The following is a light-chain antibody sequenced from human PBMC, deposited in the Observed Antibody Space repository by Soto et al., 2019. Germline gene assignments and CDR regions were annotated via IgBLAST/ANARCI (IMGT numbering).Light chain of an antibody. CDR3: QQRSNWPPYRT. J-gene: IGKJ4*01. CDR2: DAS. Sequence: EIVLTQSPATLSLSPGERATLSCRASQSVSSYLAWYQQKPGQAPRLLNYDASDRATGIPARFSGNGSGKNFTLTFSSLEPEDFAVYYCQQRSNWPPYRTFGGGTKVDIK. CDR1: QSVSSY. V-gene: IGKV3-11*01.